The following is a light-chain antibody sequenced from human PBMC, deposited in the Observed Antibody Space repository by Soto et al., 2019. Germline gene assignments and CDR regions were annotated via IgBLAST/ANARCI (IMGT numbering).Light chain of an antibody. CDR2: DAA. CDR1: QSLTKW. CDR3: QQYNSYLGT. Sequence: DIQLTQSPSTLSASVGDRVTITCRASQSLTKWLAWYQQKPGKAPKLLIYDAAILESGVPSRFRGSAYGTEFTLTSSSLQPDVFANYYCQQYNSYLGTFGQGTKVEIK. J-gene: IGKJ1*01. V-gene: IGKV1-5*01.